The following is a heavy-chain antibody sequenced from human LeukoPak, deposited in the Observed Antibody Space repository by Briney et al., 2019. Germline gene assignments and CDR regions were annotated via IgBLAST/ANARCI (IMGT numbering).Heavy chain of an antibody. CDR3: ARVGAVAGTAQDY. D-gene: IGHD6-19*01. CDR1: GGSFSGYY. J-gene: IGHJ4*02. CDR2: INYSGTT. Sequence: PSETLSLTCAVYGGSFSGYYWSWIRQPPGKGLNWIGQINYSGTTNYNPSLKSRVTISLDTSKNQFSLKLTSVTVADTAVYYCARVGAVAGTAQDYWGQGTLVTVSS. V-gene: IGHV4-34*01.